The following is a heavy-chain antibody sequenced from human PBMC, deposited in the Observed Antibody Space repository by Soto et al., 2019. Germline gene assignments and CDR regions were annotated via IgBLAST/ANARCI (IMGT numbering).Heavy chain of an antibody. Sequence: EVQLVESGGVVVQPGGSLRLSCAASGFIFDDYSMYWGRQAPGKGLEWVSLLSWDGRHTYYADSVKGRFIISRDNSRNPLYLQMTSLTTADPALYYCAKARPSIFSGMDVWGQETTVTVSS. J-gene: IGHJ6*02. CDR1: GFIFDDYS. CDR2: LSWDGRHT. CDR3: AKARPSIFSGMDV. V-gene: IGHV3-43*01. D-gene: IGHD3-3*01.